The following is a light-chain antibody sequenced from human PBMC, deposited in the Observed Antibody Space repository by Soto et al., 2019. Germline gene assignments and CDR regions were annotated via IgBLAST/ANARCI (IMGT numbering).Light chain of an antibody. CDR1: TSNIGSHI. CDR3: AVWDDSLNGPV. J-gene: IGLJ2*01. Sequence: QSVLTQPPSASGTPGQRVTISCSGSTSNIGSHIVNWYQQVPATAPKLLIYSNNQRPSGVPDRFSGFKSGTSAYLAIIGLQSEDEADYYCAVWDDSLNGPVFGGGTKVTVL. CDR2: SNN. V-gene: IGLV1-44*01.